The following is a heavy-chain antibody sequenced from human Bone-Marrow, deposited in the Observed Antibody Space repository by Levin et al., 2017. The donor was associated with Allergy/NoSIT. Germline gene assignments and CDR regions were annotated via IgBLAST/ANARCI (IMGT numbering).Heavy chain of an antibody. D-gene: IGHD4-17*01. V-gene: IGHV3-30*18. J-gene: IGHJ4*02. CDR1: GFTFSTYG. CDR3: AKQLRPHGDYKNPVDS. CDR2: ISYDGNNK. Sequence: PGGSLRLSCAASGFTFSTYGMHWVRQAPGKGLEWVAAISYDGNNKYYADSVKGRFTISRDNSKNTLSLQMNSLRPEDTAVYYCAKQLRPHGDYKNPVDSWGQGTLVTVSS.